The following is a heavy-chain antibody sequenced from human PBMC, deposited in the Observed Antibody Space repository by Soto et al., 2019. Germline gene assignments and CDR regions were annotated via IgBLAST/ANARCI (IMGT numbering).Heavy chain of an antibody. V-gene: IGHV3-23*01. J-gene: IGHJ3*02. Sequence: GGSLRLSCAASGFTFSSYAMSWVRQAPGKGLEWVSAISGSGGSTYYADSVKGRFTISRDNSKNTLYLQMNSLRAEDTAVYYCAKDARQAHARPGPLTMVRGVSPRHDAFDIWGQGTMVTVSS. D-gene: IGHD3-10*01. CDR3: AKDARQAHARPGPLTMVRGVSPRHDAFDI. CDR2: ISGSGGST. CDR1: GFTFSSYA.